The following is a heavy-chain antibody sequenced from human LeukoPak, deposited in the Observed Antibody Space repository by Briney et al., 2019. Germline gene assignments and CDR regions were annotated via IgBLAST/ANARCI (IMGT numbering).Heavy chain of an antibody. CDR1: GGSFSGYY. Sequence: SETLSLTCAVYGGSFSGYYWSWIRQPPGKGLEWIGEINHSGSTNYNPSLKSRVTISVDTSKNQFSLKLSSVTAADTAVYYCARGWFGYYNWFDPWGQGTLVTVSS. CDR2: INHSGST. CDR3: ARGWFGYYNWFDP. D-gene: IGHD3-10*01. J-gene: IGHJ5*02. V-gene: IGHV4-34*01.